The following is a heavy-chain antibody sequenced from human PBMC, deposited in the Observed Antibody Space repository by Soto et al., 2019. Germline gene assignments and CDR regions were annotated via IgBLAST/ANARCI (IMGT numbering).Heavy chain of an antibody. Sequence: SETLSLTCSVSGGSISSYYWSWIRQPPGKGLEWIGYIYYSGSTNYNPSLKSRVTISVDTSKNQFSLKLSSVTAADTAVYYCARVPPRSSSWDFTYYYYYYMDVWGKWTTVIVSS. CDR1: GGSISSYY. D-gene: IGHD6-6*01. V-gene: IGHV4-59*01. J-gene: IGHJ6*03. CDR2: IYYSGST. CDR3: ARVPPRSSSWDFTYYYYYYMDV.